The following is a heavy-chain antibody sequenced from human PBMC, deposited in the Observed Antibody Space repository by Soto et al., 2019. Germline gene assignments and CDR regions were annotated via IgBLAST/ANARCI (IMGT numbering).Heavy chain of an antibody. J-gene: IGHJ6*02. CDR2: INGDGSTT. CDR3: AIYPGV. V-gene: IGHV3-74*01. CDR1: GLTFSSHW. Sequence: EVQLVESGGDLVQPGGSLRLSCAASGLTFSSHWMHWVRQAPGKGLVWVSHINGDGSTTRYADSVKGRFTISRDNAKNTLYLQMNSLRAEDTAVYYCAIYPGVWGQGTTVTVSS.